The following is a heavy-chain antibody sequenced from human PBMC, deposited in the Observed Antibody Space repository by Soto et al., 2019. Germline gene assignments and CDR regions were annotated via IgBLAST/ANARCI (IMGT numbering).Heavy chain of an antibody. CDR2: IVVGSGKT. CDR3: ATARITMLRGVIYYYYGMDV. V-gene: IGHV1-58*01. CDR1: GFTFTSSG. D-gene: IGHD3-10*01. J-gene: IGHJ6*02. Sequence: ASVKVSCKSSGFTFTSSGVQWVRQARGQRLEWIGGIVVGSGKTSYGENFQKRVTITRHLSTSTAYMELSSLTSDDTAVYYCATARITMLRGVIYYYYGMDVWG.